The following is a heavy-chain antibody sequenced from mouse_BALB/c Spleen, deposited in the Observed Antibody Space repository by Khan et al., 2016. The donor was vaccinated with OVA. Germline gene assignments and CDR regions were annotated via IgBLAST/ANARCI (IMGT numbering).Heavy chain of an antibody. CDR1: GYSFTNYW. CDR3: ARGGITTGYFDY. J-gene: IGHJ2*01. D-gene: IGHD1-1*01. CDR2: TYPGNGDT. Sequence: QVQLQQSGAELARPGASVKLSCKASGYSFTNYWMQWVKQRPGQGLEWIGTTYPGNGDTRYTQNFKGKATLTAAKSSNPAYMQRSSLASEDSAVYYCARGGITTGYFDYWGLGTTLTVSS. V-gene: IGHV1-87*01.